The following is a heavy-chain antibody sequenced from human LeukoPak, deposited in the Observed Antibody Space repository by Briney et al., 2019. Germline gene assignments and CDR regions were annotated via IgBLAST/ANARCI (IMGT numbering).Heavy chain of an antibody. CDR2: INHSGST. Sequence: SETLSLTCAVYGGSFSGYYWSWIRQPPGKGLEWIGEINHSGSTNYNPSLKSRVTISVDTSKNQFSLKLSSVTAADTAVYYCARYSSSWDYHWYFDLWGRGTLVTVSS. J-gene: IGHJ2*01. CDR3: ARYSSSWDYHWYFDL. CDR1: GGSFSGYY. D-gene: IGHD6-13*01. V-gene: IGHV4-34*01.